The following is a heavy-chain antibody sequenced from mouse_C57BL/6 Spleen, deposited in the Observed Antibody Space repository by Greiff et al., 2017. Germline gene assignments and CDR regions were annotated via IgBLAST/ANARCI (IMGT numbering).Heavy chain of an antibody. CDR3: ARYYGSIFDY. Sequence: EVKLVESEGGLVQPGSSMKLSCTASGFTFSDYYMAWVRQVPEKGLEWVANINYDGSCTYYLDSLKSRFIISRDNAKNILYLQMSSLKSEDTATYYCARYYGSIFDYWGQGTTLTVSS. J-gene: IGHJ2*01. CDR2: INYDGSCT. V-gene: IGHV5-16*01. D-gene: IGHD1-1*01. CDR1: GFTFSDYY.